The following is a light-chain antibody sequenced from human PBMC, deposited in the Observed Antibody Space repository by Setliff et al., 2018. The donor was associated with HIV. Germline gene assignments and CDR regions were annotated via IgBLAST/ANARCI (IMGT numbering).Light chain of an antibody. CDR1: SSDVGGYNY. Sequence: QSVLTQPPSASGSPGQSVTISCTGTSSDVGGYNYVSWYQQHPGKAPKLIIHEASKRPSGVSNRFSGSKSGNTASLTISGLQAEDEVDYYCCSFVVGHTFVFGTGTKVTVL. CDR2: EAS. J-gene: IGLJ1*01. V-gene: IGLV2-8*01. CDR3: CSFVVGHTFV.